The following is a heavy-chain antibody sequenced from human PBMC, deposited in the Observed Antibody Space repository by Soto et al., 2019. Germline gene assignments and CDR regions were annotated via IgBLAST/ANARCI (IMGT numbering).Heavy chain of an antibody. J-gene: IGHJ5*02. D-gene: IGHD2-21*01. CDR2: ISSSGSTI. Sequence: PGGSLRLSCAASGFTFSDYYMSWIRQAPGKGLEWVSYISSSGSTIYYADSVKGRFTISRDNAKNSLYLQMNSLRAEDTAVYYCAKDRGDSPYNWFDPWGQGTLVTVSS. CDR3: AKDRGDSPYNWFDP. CDR1: GFTFSDYY. V-gene: IGHV3-11*01.